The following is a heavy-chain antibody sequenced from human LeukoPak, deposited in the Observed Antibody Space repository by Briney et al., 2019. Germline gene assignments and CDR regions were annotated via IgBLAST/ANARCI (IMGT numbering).Heavy chain of an antibody. V-gene: IGHV3-30*04. J-gene: IGHJ4*02. CDR3: ARDPDWLDYFDY. Sequence: GGSLRLSCAASGFTFSSYAMHWVRQAPGKGLEWVAVISYDGSNKYYADSVEGRFTISRDNSKNTLYLQMNSLRAEDTAVYYCARDPDWLDYFDYWGQGTLVTVSS. D-gene: IGHD3-9*01. CDR2: ISYDGSNK. CDR1: GFTFSSYA.